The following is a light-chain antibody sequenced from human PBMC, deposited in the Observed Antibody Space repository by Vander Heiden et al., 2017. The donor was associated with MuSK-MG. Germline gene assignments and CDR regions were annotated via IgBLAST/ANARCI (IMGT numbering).Light chain of an antibody. CDR2: LNSDGSH. J-gene: IGLJ2*01. CDR3: QTWGTGILV. V-gene: IGLV4-69*01. CDR1: SRDSSFA. Sequence: QLVLTQSPSASASLGASVKLTCTLSSRDSSFAIAWHQQQPEKGPRYLMKLNSDGSHTKGDGIPDRFSGSSSGAERYLTISSLQSEDEADYYCQTWGTGILVFGGGTKLTVL.